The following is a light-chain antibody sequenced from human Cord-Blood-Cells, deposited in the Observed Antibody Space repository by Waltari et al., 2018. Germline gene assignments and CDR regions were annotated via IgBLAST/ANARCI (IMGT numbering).Light chain of an antibody. CDR3: QQYGSSPRT. V-gene: IGKV3-20*01. J-gene: IGKJ1*01. CDR2: GAS. Sequence: EIVLTQSPGTLSLSPGERAPLSCRASQSVSSSYLAWYQQKPGQAPRLLIYGASSRATGTPARFSGSGSGTDFTLTISRLEPEDFAVYYCQQYGSSPRTFGQGTKVEIK. CDR1: QSVSSSY.